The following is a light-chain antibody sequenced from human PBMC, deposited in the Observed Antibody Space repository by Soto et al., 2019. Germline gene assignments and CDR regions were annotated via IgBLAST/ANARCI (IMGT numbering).Light chain of an antibody. CDR2: NDS. CDR1: SSNIGSNT. Sequence: QSVLIQPPSASGTPGQRVTISCSGSSSNIGSNTVNWFQQVPGMAPRLLIYNDSQRPSGVPDRFSGSRSGTSASLAISGLQSDDEADFYCASWDVSLEAWVFGGGTKLIVL. J-gene: IGLJ3*02. V-gene: IGLV1-44*01. CDR3: ASWDVSLEAWV.